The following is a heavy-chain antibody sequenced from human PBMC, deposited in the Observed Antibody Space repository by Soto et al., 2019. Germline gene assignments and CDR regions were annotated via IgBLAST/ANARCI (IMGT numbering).Heavy chain of an antibody. J-gene: IGHJ4*02. Sequence: GGSLRLSCAASGFTFSSYAMSWVRQAPGKGLEWVSAISGSGGSTYYADSVKGRFTVSRDNSKNTLYLQMNSLRAEDTAVYYCAKIEGSGTYFDYWGQGTLVTVSS. CDR2: ISGSGGST. CDR1: GFTFSSYA. CDR3: AKIEGSGTYFDY. D-gene: IGHD3-10*01. V-gene: IGHV3-23*01.